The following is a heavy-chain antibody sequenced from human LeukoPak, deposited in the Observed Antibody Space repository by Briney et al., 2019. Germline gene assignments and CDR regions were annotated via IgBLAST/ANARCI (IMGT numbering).Heavy chain of an antibody. CDR1: GGSFSGYY. Sequence: SETLSLTCAVYGGSFSGYYWSWIRQPPGKGLEWIGEINHSGSTDYNPSLKSRVTISVDTSKNQFSLKLSSVTAADTAVYYCARLVPRYGSGSQSDYWGQGTLVTVSS. V-gene: IGHV4-34*01. D-gene: IGHD3-10*01. CDR3: ARLVPRYGSGSQSDY. CDR2: INHSGST. J-gene: IGHJ4*02.